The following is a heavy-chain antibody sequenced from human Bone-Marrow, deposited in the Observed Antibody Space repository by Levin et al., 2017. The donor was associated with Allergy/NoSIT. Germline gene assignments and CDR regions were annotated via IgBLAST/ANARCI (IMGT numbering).Heavy chain of an antibody. V-gene: IGHV3-23*01. J-gene: IGHJ5*01. CDR2: ISGSGGST. CDR3: AKGRQWLATFNWFDS. CDR1: GVIFSNYA. D-gene: IGHD6-19*01. Sequence: GGSLRLSCAVSGVIFSNYAMNWVRQVPGKGLEWVSGISGSGGSTNYADSVKGRFTFSRDNSKTTLYLQMNDLRVDDPGIYYCAKGRQWLATFNWFDSWGQGTLVTVSS.